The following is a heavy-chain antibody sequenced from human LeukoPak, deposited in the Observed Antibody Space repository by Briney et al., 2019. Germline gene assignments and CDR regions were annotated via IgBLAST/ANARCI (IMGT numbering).Heavy chain of an antibody. V-gene: IGHV3-48*01. CDR3: ARDGNYDFWSGRYYYYYMDV. J-gene: IGHJ6*03. D-gene: IGHD3-3*01. CDR2: ITGSSSNI. CDR1: GFTFSSYS. Sequence: HSGGSLRLSCAASGFTFSSYSMNWVRQAPGKGLEWVSYITGSSSNIYYADSVKGRFTISRDNAKNSLYLQMNSLRAEDTAVYYCARDGNYDFWSGRYYYYYMDVWGKGTTVTVSS.